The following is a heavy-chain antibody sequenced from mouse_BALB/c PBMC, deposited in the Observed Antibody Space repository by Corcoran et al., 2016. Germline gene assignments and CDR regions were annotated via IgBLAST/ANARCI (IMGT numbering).Heavy chain of an antibody. V-gene: IGHV1S136*01. Sequence: EVQLQQSGPELVKPGASVKMSCKASGYTFTSYVMHWVKQKPGQGLEWIGYINPYNDGTKYNEKFKGKATLTSDKSSSTAYMELSSLTSEDSAVYYCARGGNNYYGSSYGAMDYWGQGTPVTVSS. CDR1: GYTFTSYV. CDR3: ARGGNNYYGSSYGAMDY. J-gene: IGHJ4*01. CDR2: INPYNDGT. D-gene: IGHD1-1*01.